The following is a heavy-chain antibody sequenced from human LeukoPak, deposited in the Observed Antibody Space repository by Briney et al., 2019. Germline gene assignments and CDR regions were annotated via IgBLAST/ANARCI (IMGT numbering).Heavy chain of an antibody. V-gene: IGHV4-34*01. CDR3: ARHSFVSGWYDY. J-gene: IGHJ4*02. D-gene: IGHD2-15*01. Sequence: SETLSLTCAVYGGSFSGYYWSWIRQPPGKGLEWIGEINHSGSTYYNPSLKSRVTISVDTSKNQFSLKLSSVTAADTAVYYCARHSFVSGWYDYWGQGTLVTVSS. CDR2: INHSGST. CDR1: GGSFSGYY.